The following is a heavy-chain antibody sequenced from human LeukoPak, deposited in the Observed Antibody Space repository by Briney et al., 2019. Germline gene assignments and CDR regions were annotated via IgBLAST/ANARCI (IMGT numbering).Heavy chain of an antibody. CDR1: GFTLSRSA. V-gene: IGHV3-23*01. J-gene: IGHJ4*02. CDR3: AKGQSSGSGQYFFGN. Sequence: GGSLRLSCAASGFTLSRSAMAWVRQAPGKGLDYISAISSSGDSTYYADSVKGRFTISRDNSKNTMYLQMNFLGAGDTAVYYCAKGQSSGSGQYFFGNWGQGALVSVSS. CDR2: ISSSGDST. D-gene: IGHD2-15*01.